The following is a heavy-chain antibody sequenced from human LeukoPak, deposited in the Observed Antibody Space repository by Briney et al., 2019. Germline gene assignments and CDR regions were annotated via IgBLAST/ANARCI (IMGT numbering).Heavy chain of an antibody. CDR2: IKQDGSEK. V-gene: IGHV3-7*01. CDR3: ARDGVVVDDAFDI. Sequence: HSGGSLRLSCAASGFNFSSYWMSWVRQAPGKGLECVANIKQDGSEKYYVDSVKGRFTISRDNAKNSLYLQMNSLRAEDTAVYYCARDGVVVDDAFDIWGQGTMVTVSS. CDR1: GFNFSSYW. J-gene: IGHJ3*02. D-gene: IGHD2-15*01.